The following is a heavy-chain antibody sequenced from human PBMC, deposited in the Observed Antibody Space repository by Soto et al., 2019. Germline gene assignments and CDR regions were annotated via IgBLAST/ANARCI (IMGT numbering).Heavy chain of an antibody. J-gene: IGHJ4*02. V-gene: IGHV4-39*01. D-gene: IGHD3-10*01. Sequence: SETLSLTCTVSGGSISSSSYYWGWIRQPPGKGLEWIGSIYYSGSTYYNPSLKSRVTISVDTSKNQFSLKLSSVTAADTAVYYCARHLLWFGESSYWGQGTLVTVSS. CDR1: GGSISSSSYY. CDR3: ARHLLWFGESSY. CDR2: IYYSGST.